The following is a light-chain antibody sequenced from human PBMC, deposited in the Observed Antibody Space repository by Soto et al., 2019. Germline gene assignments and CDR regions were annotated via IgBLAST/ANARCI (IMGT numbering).Light chain of an antibody. CDR1: QDSSNY. CDR2: DAS. Sequence: DIQMTQSPSSLSASVGERVTITCQASQDSSNYLNWYQQKPGKSPKLLIYDASNLETGVPSRFSGSGSGTDFTFTISNLQPEDIATYYCQQYDNLPLTFGPGTKVDIK. J-gene: IGKJ3*01. V-gene: IGKV1-33*01. CDR3: QQYDNLPLT.